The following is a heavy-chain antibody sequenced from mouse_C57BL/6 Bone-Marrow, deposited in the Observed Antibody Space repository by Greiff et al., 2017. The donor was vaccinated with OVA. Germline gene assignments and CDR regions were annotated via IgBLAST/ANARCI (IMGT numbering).Heavy chain of an antibody. CDR1: GFTFSSYG. CDR3: ARPGSSPHWYFDV. Sequence: EANVVESGGDLVKPGGSLKLSCAASGFTFSSYGMSWVRQTPDKRLEWVATISSGGSYTYYPDSVKGRFTISRDNAKNTLYLQMSSLKSEDTAMYYGARPGSSPHWYFDVWGTGTTVTVSS. CDR2: ISSGGSYT. V-gene: IGHV5-6*01. J-gene: IGHJ1*03. D-gene: IGHD1-1*01.